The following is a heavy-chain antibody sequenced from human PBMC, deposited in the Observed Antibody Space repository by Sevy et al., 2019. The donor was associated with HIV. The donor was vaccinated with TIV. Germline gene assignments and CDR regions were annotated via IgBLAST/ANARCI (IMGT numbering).Heavy chain of an antibody. Sequence: GGSLRLSCAASGFTFSSYAMHWVRQAPGKGLEWVVVISYDGSNKYYADSVKGRFTISRDNSKNTLYLQMNSLRAEDTAVYYCARDPTIAAAGRGSFDYWGQGTLVTVSS. CDR2: ISYDGSNK. J-gene: IGHJ4*02. CDR1: GFTFSSYA. CDR3: ARDPTIAAAGRGSFDY. D-gene: IGHD6-13*01. V-gene: IGHV3-30-3*01.